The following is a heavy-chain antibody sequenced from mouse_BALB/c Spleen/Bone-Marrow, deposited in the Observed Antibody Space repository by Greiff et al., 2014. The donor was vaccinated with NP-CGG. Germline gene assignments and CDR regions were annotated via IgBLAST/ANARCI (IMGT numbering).Heavy chain of an antibody. J-gene: IGHJ1*01. D-gene: IGHD1-1*01. Sequence: EVQLQQSGAELVKPGASVKLSRTASGFNIKDTYMHWVKQRPEQGLEWIGRIDPANGNTKYDPKFQGKATITADTSSNTAYLQLSSLTSEDTAAYYCASYYYGRYFDVWGAGTTVTVSS. CDR3: ASYYYGRYFDV. CDR1: GFNIKDTY. V-gene: IGHV14-3*02. CDR2: IDPANGNT.